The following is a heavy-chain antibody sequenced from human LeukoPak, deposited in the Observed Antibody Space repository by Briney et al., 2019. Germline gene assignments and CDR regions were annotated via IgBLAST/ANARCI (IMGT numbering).Heavy chain of an antibody. CDR2: INDNGSN. Sequence: TETLALICTVWVHSITRWYWIWIREPSARALECIVYINDNGSNKYNPSIKSGVTISVDTSNTKFSLRLSSVTAVDTAVYYCARLLNEHLMRWLFDYWGQGTLVTVSS. V-gene: IGHV4-59*08. J-gene: IGHJ4*02. D-gene: IGHD3-22*01. CDR3: ARLLNEHLMRWLFDY. CDR1: VHSITRWY.